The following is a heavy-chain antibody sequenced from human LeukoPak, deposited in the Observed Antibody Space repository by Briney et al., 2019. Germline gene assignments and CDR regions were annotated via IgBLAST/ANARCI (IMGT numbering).Heavy chain of an antibody. CDR2: IYHSGST. D-gene: IGHD6-13*01. CDR3: AIPRGIAAAGTGVDAFDI. V-gene: IGHV4-38-2*01. J-gene: IGHJ3*02. CDR1: GYSISSGYY. Sequence: SETLSLTCAVSGYSISSGYYWGWIRQPPGKGLEWIGSIYHSGSTYYNPSLKSRVTISVDTSKNQFSLKLGSVTAADTAVYYCAIPRGIAAAGTGVDAFDIWGQGTMVTVSS.